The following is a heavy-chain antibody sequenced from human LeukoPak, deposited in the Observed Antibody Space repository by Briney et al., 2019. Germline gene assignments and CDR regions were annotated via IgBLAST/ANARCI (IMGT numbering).Heavy chain of an antibody. CDR1: GFTFSSYS. V-gene: IGHV3-48*01. CDR3: ARSRRRAWFGELLSSPYGMDV. Sequence: PGGPLRLSCAASGFTFSSYSMNWVRQAPGKGLEWVPYISSSSSTIYYADSVKGRFTISRDNAKNSLYLQMNSLRAEDTAVYYCARSRRRAWFGELLSSPYGMDVWGQGTTVTVSS. CDR2: ISSSSSTI. J-gene: IGHJ6*02. D-gene: IGHD3-10*01.